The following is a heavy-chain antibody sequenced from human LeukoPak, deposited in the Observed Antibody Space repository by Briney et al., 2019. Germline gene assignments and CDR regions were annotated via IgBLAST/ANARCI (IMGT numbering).Heavy chain of an antibody. CDR2: IIPILGIA. Sequence: GSSVKVSCKASGGTFSSYNISWVRQAPGQGLEWMGRIIPILGIANYAQKFQGRVTITADKSTSTAYMELSSLRSEDTAVYYCARDPYSSGWPDYWGQGTLVTVSS. D-gene: IGHD6-19*01. CDR1: GGTFSSYN. CDR3: ARDPYSSGWPDY. J-gene: IGHJ4*02. V-gene: IGHV1-69*04.